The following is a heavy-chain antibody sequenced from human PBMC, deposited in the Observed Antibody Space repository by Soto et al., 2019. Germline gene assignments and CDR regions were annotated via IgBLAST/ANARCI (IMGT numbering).Heavy chain of an antibody. Sequence: QVQLQQWGAGLLKPSETLSLTCAVYGGSFSGYYWSWIRQPPGKGLEWIGEINPTGSTSYTPSLKXRLTISVDTSNNYLSLKVPSATAADSAMYYCARGRDGGAAIWGQGTLVTVSS. V-gene: IGHV4-34*01. CDR1: GGSFSGYY. J-gene: IGHJ4*02. CDR2: INPTGST. D-gene: IGHD4-17*01. CDR3: ARGRDGGAAI.